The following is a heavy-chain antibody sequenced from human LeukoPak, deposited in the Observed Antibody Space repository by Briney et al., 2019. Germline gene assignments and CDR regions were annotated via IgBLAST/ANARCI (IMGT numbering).Heavy chain of an antibody. D-gene: IGHD1-26*01. J-gene: IGHJ4*02. V-gene: IGHV3-15*01. CDR1: GFTFSNAW. CDR2: IKSKTDGGTT. CDR3: TTDFLWELPHRNFDY. Sequence: GGSLRLSCAASGFTFSNAWMSWVRQAPGKGLEWVGRIKSKTDGGTTDYAAPVKGRFTISRDDSKNTLYLQMNSLKTEDTAVYYYTTDFLWELPHRNFDYWGQGTLVTVSS.